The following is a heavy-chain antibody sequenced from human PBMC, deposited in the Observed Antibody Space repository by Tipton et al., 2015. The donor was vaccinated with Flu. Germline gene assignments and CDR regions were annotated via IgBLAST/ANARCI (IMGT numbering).Heavy chain of an antibody. CDR1: GGSISSYY. J-gene: IGHJ4*02. V-gene: IGHV4-59*08. CDR3: ARAGSAYDFWSGYYTPSFDY. CDR2: IYYSGST. D-gene: IGHD3-3*01. Sequence: LSCTVSGGSISSYYRSWIRQPPGKGLEWIGYIYYSGSTNYNPSLKSRVTISVDTSKNQFSLKLSSVTAADTAVYYCARAGSAYDFWSGYYTPSFDYWGQGTLVTVSS.